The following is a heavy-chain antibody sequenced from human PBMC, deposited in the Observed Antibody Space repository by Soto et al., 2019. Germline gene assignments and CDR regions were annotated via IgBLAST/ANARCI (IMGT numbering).Heavy chain of an antibody. CDR1: GYSFTSYW. D-gene: IGHD6-19*01. CDR2: IYPGDSDT. V-gene: IGHV5-51*01. J-gene: IGHJ6*02. Sequence: GESLKISCKGSGYSFTSYWIGWVRQMPGKGLEWMGIIYPGDSDTRYSPSFQGQVTISADKSISTAYLQWSSLKASDTAMYYCARHAVAVAATISYYYYVLDVWGQGTTVTVSS. CDR3: ARHAVAVAATISYYYYVLDV.